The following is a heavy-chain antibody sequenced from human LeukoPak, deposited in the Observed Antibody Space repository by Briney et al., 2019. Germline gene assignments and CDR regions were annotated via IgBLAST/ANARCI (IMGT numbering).Heavy chain of an antibody. Sequence: GEPLKISCEGPGYAFTSHSIGGVRQMPRKGLGWMGIVYPGNSDTRYRPSFQGQVTISADYSNSTAYLQWSSLKDSDTAMYFCARENYGGFDYWGQGTLVTVSS. CDR1: GYAFTSHS. CDR3: ARENYGGFDY. V-gene: IGHV5-51*01. D-gene: IGHD3-10*01. CDR2: VYPGNSDT. J-gene: IGHJ4*02.